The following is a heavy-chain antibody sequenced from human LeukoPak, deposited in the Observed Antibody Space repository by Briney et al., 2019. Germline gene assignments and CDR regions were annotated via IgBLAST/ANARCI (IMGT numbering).Heavy chain of an antibody. V-gene: IGHV3-23*01. D-gene: IGHD1/OR15-1a*01. CDR3: ARARTALDH. J-gene: IGHJ4*02. Sequence: PGGSLRSPCAASGFIITTYAVNWVRQAPGKGLEWVSGIGGVGNESYAHSVKGRFIISSDSSQNLVHLQMNSLTVEDTAVYYCARARTALDHWGQRTLVTVSS. CDR1: GFIITTYA. CDR2: IGGVGNE.